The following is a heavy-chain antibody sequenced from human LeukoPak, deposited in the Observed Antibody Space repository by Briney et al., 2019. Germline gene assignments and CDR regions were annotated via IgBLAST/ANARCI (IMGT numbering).Heavy chain of an antibody. V-gene: IGHV1-24*01. D-gene: IGHD3-22*01. CDR2: FDPEDGET. J-gene: IGHJ4*02. Sequence: ASVKVSCKVSGYTLTELSMHWVRQAPGKGLEWTGGFDPEDGETIYAQKFQGRVTMTEDTSTDTAYMELSSLRSEDTAVYYCATVDSSGYYREFDYWGQGTLVTVSS. CDR1: GYTLTELS. CDR3: ATVDSSGYYREFDY.